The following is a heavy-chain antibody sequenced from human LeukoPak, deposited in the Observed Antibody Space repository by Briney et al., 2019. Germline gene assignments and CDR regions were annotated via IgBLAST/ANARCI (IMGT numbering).Heavy chain of an antibody. Sequence: GASVKVSCKASGYTFTSYGISWVRQAPGQGLEWMGWISAYNGNTNYAQKPQGRVTMTTDTSTSTAYMELRSLRSDDTAVYYCARDWTIANMVRELDYWGQGTPVTVSS. CDR2: ISAYNGNT. V-gene: IGHV1-18*04. D-gene: IGHD3-10*01. CDR3: ARDWTIANMVRELDY. CDR1: GYTFTSYG. J-gene: IGHJ4*02.